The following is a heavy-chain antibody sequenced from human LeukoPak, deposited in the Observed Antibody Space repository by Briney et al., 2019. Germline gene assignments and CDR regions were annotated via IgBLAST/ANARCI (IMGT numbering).Heavy chain of an antibody. CDR1: GGSISSYY. CDR3: ARLGGRDGYNLGFDY. CDR2: IYYSGST. Sequence: SETLSLTCTVSGGSISSYYWSWIRQPPGKGLEWIGYIYYSGSTNYNTSLKSRVTISVDTSKNQFSLKLSSVTAADTAVYYCARLGGRDGYNLGFDYWGQGTLVTVSS. D-gene: IGHD5-24*01. V-gene: IGHV4-59*08. J-gene: IGHJ4*02.